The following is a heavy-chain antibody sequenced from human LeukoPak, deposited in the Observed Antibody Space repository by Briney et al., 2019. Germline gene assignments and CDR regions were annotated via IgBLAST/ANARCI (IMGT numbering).Heavy chain of an antibody. J-gene: IGHJ6*03. CDR1: GFTFSDYY. CDR3: ARNWDDDYYYMDV. Sequence: GGSLRLSCAASGFTFSDYYMSWIRQAPGKGLEWVSYISSSGSTIYYADSVKGRFTISRDNAKNSLYLQMNSLRAEDTAVYYCARNWDDDYYYMDVWGKGTTVTVSS. CDR2: ISSSGSTI. V-gene: IGHV3-11*04. D-gene: IGHD1-26*01.